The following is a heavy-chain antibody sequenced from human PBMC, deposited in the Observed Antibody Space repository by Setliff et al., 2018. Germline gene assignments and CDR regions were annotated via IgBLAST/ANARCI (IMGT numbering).Heavy chain of an antibody. J-gene: IGHJ3*02. Sequence: GGSLRLSCAASGFTFSNYEMNWVRPAPGKGLEWVSYISSSGTTIYYADSVKGRFTISRDNAKNSLYLQMSSLRAEDTAIYYCAREGGSSWSHAFNIWGQGTMVTVSS. CDR1: GFTFSNYE. CDR2: ISSSGTTI. V-gene: IGHV3-48*03. CDR3: AREGGSSWSHAFNI. D-gene: IGHD6-13*01.